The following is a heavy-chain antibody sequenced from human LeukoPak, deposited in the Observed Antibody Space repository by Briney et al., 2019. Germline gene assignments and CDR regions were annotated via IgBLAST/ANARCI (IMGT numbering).Heavy chain of an antibody. CDR1: GGTFSSYA. CDR2: IIPIFGTA. V-gene: IGHV1-69*13. CDR3: AREGIAARPHFDY. D-gene: IGHD6-6*01. J-gene: IGHJ4*02. Sequence: GASVKVSCKASGGTFSSYAISWVRQAPGQGLEWMGGIIPIFGTANYAQKFQGRVTITADESTSTAYMELSSLRSEDTAVYYCAREGIAARPHFDYWGQGTLVTVSS.